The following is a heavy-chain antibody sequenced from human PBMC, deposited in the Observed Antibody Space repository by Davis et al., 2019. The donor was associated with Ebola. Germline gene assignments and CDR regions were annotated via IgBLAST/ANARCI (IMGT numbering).Heavy chain of an antibody. CDR3: ATDAWGGYDP. D-gene: IGHD1-26*01. CDR1: GFIARIYW. V-gene: IGHV3-7*03. Sequence: GASLNISCSASGFIARIYWMSWVRQAPGKGLEWVATTNQDGTQNYYVDSVKGRFTISRDNAKNSVFLEMNNLRVEDTAMYYCATDAWGGYDPWGQGTLVTVSS. J-gene: IGHJ5*02. CDR2: TNQDGTQN.